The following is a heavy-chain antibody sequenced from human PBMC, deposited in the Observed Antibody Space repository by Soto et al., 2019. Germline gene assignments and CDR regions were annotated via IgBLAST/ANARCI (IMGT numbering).Heavy chain of an antibody. V-gene: IGHV1-3*01. Sequence: ASVKVSCKASGYTFTSYAMHWVRQAPGQRLEWMGWINAGNGNTKYSQKFQGRVTITRDTSASTAYMELSSLRFEDTAVYYCARLAGYYAPLDVWGQGTTVTVSS. CDR3: ARLAGYYAPLDV. J-gene: IGHJ6*02. D-gene: IGHD3-3*01. CDR2: INAGNGNT. CDR1: GYTFTSYA.